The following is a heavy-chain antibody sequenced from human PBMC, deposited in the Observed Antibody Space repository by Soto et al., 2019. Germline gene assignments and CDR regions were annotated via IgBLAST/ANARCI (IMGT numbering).Heavy chain of an antibody. V-gene: IGHV3-33*01. D-gene: IGHD2-15*01. Sequence: QVQLAESGGGVVQPGRSLRLSCAATGFSFSNYGMHWVRQAPGKGLEWVATLWFDGSNGYYGDSVKGRFTISRDISRNTLYLQMHSLIVEDTAVYFCARDLVVGAHSSGSFDYWGHGSLVTVSS. CDR2: LWFDGSNG. J-gene: IGHJ4*01. CDR3: ARDLVVGAHSSGSFDY. CDR1: GFSFSNYG.